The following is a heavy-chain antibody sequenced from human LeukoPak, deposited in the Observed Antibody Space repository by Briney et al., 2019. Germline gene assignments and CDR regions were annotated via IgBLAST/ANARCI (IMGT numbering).Heavy chain of an antibody. D-gene: IGHD3-22*01. J-gene: IGHJ4*02. Sequence: ASVKVSCKASGYTFTSNAINWVRQAPGQGLEWMGWIDTNTGNPTYAQGFTGQFVFSLDTSVSTAYLQISSLKAEDTAEYFCARGYDSSGYFSEWGQGTLVTVSS. CDR1: GYTFTSNA. V-gene: IGHV7-4-1*02. CDR2: IDTNTGNP. CDR3: ARGYDSSGYFSE.